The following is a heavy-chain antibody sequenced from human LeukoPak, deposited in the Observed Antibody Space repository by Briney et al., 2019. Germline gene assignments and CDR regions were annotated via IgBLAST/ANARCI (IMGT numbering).Heavy chain of an antibody. CDR3: ASKRV. J-gene: IGHJ4*02. CDR1: GFNVEDYA. V-gene: IGHV3-9*01. Sequence: GGSLRLSCAASGFNVEDYAMHWVRQAPGKGLEWVSGITWDSNSIDYADSVKGRFTISRDNAQNSLTLHMNGLRPEDTASYFCASKRVWGQGTLVTVSS. CDR2: ITWDSNSI.